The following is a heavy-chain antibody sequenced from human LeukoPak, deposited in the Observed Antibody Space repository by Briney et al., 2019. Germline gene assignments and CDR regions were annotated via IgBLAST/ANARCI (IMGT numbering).Heavy chain of an antibody. D-gene: IGHD1-1*01. CDR1: GFTFSSYW. CDR3: ARVSLDYYYYGMDV. Sequence: GGALRLSCAAPGFTFSSYWMSWVRQAPGKGLEWVANIKQDGSEKYYVDSVKGRFTISRDNAKNSLYLQMNSLRAEDTAVYYCARVSLDYYYYGMDVWGQGTTVTVSS. J-gene: IGHJ6*02. V-gene: IGHV3-7*01. CDR2: IKQDGSEK.